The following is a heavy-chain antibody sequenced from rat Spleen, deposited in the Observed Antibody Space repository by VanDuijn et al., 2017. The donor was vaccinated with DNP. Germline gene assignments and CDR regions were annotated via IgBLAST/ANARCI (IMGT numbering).Heavy chain of an antibody. J-gene: IGHJ2*01. Sequence: EVQLVESGGGLVQPGRSLKLSCVASGFTFNNYWMTWFRQVPGMGLEWVASITGRGGNTYYPDSVKGRFTISRDNAKSTLYLQMNSLRSEDMATYYCARHVLPLRVWDYWGQGVMVTVSS. D-gene: IGHD1-4*01. CDR1: GFTFNNYW. CDR2: ITGRGGNT. V-gene: IGHV5-31*01. CDR3: ARHVLPLRVWDY.